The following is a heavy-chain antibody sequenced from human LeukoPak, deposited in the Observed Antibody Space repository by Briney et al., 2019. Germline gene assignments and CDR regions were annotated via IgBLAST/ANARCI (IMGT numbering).Heavy chain of an antibody. J-gene: IGHJ4*02. CDR1: GFTFSTYA. V-gene: IGHV3-23*01. CDR3: AKRPDCSTTNCFRFEY. CDR2: ISGDGGGT. D-gene: IGHD2-2*01. Sequence: GGSLRLSCAASGFTFSTYAMSWVRQAPGQGREWVSSISGDGGGTYYAESVKGRFTISRDNSKNTLYLQMNSVRAEDTAVYYCAKRPDCSTTNCFRFEYWGQGTLVTVSS.